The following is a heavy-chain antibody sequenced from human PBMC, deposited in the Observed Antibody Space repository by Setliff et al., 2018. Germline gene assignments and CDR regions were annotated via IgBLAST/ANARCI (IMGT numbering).Heavy chain of an antibody. V-gene: IGHV1-18*01. J-gene: IGHJ3*02. Sequence: SVKVSCKASGHIFTSYGISWVRQAPGQGLEWMGWISSYNDVTNYEQRFQGRVTMTTDTSASAAYMELRGLRPDDTAIYYWAISSLSICSGGSCPNAFDIWGQGTLVTVSS. CDR3: AISSLSICSGGSCPNAFDI. CDR1: GHIFTSYG. CDR2: ISSYNDVT. D-gene: IGHD2-15*01.